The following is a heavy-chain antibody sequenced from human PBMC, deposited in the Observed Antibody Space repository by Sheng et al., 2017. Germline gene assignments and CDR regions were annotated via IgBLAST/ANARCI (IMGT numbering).Heavy chain of an antibody. CDR3: ARDRGYCTNGVCPRGFDY. D-gene: IGHD2-8*01. V-gene: IGHV1-69*04. CDR2: IIPILGIA. J-gene: IGHJ4*02. CDR1: GGTFSSYA. Sequence: QVQLVQSGAEVKKPGSSVKVSCKASGGTFSSYAISWVRQAPGQGLEWMGGIIPILGIANYAQKFQGRVTITADKSTSTAYMELSSLRSEDTAVYYCARDRGYCTNGVCPRGFDYWGQGTLVTVSS.